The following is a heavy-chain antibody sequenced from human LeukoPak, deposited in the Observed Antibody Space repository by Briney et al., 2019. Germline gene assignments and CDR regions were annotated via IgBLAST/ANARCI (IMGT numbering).Heavy chain of an antibody. CDR3: ARDRLWFGERENYFDY. J-gene: IGHJ4*02. Sequence: GGSLRLSCAASGFDFSTSWMSWIRQAPGKGLEWVANINQEGSETYFVGSLKGRFTLSRDNAENSVYLQLNSLNAEDTTVYYCARDRLWFGERENYFDYWGQGTLVTVSS. D-gene: IGHD3-10*01. CDR2: INQEGSET. V-gene: IGHV3-7*01. CDR1: GFDFSTSW.